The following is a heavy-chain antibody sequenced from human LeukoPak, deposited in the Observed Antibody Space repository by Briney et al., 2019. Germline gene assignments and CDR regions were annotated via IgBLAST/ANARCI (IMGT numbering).Heavy chain of an antibody. CDR2: IYRGGNT. CDR1: ELTVRSDY. J-gene: IGHJ4*02. Sequence: GGSLRLSCAASELTVRSDYMSWVRQAPGKGLEWVSVIYRGGNTYYADSVKGRFTISRDKSDNTLYLQMNSLRPEDTAVYYCARGGGAFCGDDCYRNFDYWGQGTLVTVSS. D-gene: IGHD2-21*02. V-gene: IGHV3-66*02. CDR3: ARGGGAFCGDDCYRNFDY.